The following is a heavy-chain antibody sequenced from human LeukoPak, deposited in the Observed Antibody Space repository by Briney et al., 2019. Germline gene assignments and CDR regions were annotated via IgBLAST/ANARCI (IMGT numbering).Heavy chain of an antibody. CDR2: IKQDESEK. CDR3: ARRAGAYSHPYDY. J-gene: IGHJ4*02. V-gene: IGHV3-7*03. CDR1: GFSLSSYA. Sequence: GGSLRLSCTVSGFSLSSYAMSWVRRAPGKGLEWVANIKQDESEKYYVDSVKGRFTIYRDTATNSLYLQMNSLRAEDTAVYYCARRAGAYSHPYDYWGQGTLVTVSS. D-gene: IGHD4/OR15-4a*01.